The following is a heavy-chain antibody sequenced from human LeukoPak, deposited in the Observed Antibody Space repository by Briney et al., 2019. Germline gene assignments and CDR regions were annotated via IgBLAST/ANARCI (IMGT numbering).Heavy chain of an antibody. CDR1: GGSISSSSYY. V-gene: IGHV4-30-4*08. D-gene: IGHD4-11*01. Sequence: SSETLSLTCTVSGGSISSSSYYWSWIRQPPGKGLEWIGYIYYSGSTYYNPSLKSRVTISVDTSRNQFSLKLSSVTAADTAVYYCASVTTVTSDFDYWGQGTLVTVSS. J-gene: IGHJ4*02. CDR3: ASVTTVTSDFDY. CDR2: IYYSGST.